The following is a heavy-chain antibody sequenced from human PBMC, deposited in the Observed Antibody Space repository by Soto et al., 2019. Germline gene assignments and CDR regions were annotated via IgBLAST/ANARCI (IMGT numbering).Heavy chain of an antibody. CDR1: GFTFSSYA. Sequence: QVQLVESGGGVVQPGRSLRLSCAASGFTFSSYAMHWVRQAPGKGLEWVAVISYDGSNKYYADSVKGRFTISRDNSKNTLYLQMNSLRAEDTAVYYCAREPSSGWYRVLDYWGQGTLVTVSS. V-gene: IGHV3-30-3*01. D-gene: IGHD6-19*01. CDR3: AREPSSGWYRVLDY. CDR2: ISYDGSNK. J-gene: IGHJ4*02.